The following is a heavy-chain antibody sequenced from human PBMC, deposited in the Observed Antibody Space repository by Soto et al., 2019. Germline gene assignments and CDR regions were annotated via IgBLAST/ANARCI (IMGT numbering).Heavy chain of an antibody. Sequence: ASVKVSCKASGYTLTRYSIHWVRQAPGQRLEWMGWINAGNGKTKFSPKFQGRVTITRDTSASTAYMELRGLRSEDTAVYYCAILGTYYFDNSGNYFDFWGQGTLVTVSS. CDR3: AILGTYYFDNSGNYFDF. CDR2: INAGNGKT. CDR1: GYTLTRYS. D-gene: IGHD3-22*01. V-gene: IGHV1-3*01. J-gene: IGHJ4*02.